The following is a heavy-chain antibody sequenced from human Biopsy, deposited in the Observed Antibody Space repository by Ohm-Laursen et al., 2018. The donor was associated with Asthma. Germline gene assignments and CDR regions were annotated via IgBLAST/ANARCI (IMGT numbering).Heavy chain of an antibody. CDR1: GGYIDSHDWS. CDR2: AHFSGST. Sequence: TLSLTCTVSGGYIDSHDWSWCWSRQSPGKGLQWLGYAHFSGSTHYNPSLDRRIRMSVDTSKSQVSLSLTSVSAPDTAVYFCARVRRYGDIFFGMDVWGQGTTVTVSS. V-gene: IGHV4-30-4*01. D-gene: IGHD4-17*01. J-gene: IGHJ6*01. CDR3: ARVRRYGDIFFGMDV.